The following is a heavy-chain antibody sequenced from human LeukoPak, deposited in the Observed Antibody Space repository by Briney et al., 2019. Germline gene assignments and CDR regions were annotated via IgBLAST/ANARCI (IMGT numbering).Heavy chain of an antibody. J-gene: IGHJ4*02. V-gene: IGHV1-69*01. CDR2: IIPIFSTA. Sequence: SVKVSCKASGASFSTYAISWVRQAPGQGLEWMGGIIPIFSTANYARKFQGRVTITADESTNTAYMELNSLRSEDTAVYYCARLQYGGYNFLIDYRGQGTLVTVSS. D-gene: IGHD5-24*01. CDR3: ARLQYGGYNFLIDY. CDR1: GASFSTYA.